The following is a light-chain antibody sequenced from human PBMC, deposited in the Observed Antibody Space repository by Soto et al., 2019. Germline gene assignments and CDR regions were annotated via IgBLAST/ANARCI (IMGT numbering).Light chain of an antibody. CDR1: QSGSSSY. V-gene: IGKV3-20*01. J-gene: IGKJ4*01. CDR3: QQYGSSPRT. CDR2: GAS. Sequence: EIVLTQSPGTLSLSPGERATLSCRASQSGSSSYLAWYQQKPGQAPRLLIYGASSSATGIPDRFSGSGSGTDFTLTISRLEPEDFAVYYCQQYGSSPRTFGGGTKVELK.